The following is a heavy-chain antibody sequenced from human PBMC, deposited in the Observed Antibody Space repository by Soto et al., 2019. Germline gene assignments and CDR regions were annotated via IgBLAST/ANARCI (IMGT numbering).Heavy chain of an antibody. Sequence: QITLKESGPTLVKPTQTLTLTCTFSGFSRSTSGGCVGWSRQPPGKALECLALIYWDDDKRYSPSLKSRLTIPKDTSKNQVVLTLTYMDPVDTATYYCAHAQLGSGSYYDFAYWGQGTLVTVSS. CDR3: AHAQLGSGSYYDFAY. CDR1: GFSRSTSGGC. D-gene: IGHD1-26*01. J-gene: IGHJ4*02. V-gene: IGHV2-5*02. CDR2: IYWDDDK.